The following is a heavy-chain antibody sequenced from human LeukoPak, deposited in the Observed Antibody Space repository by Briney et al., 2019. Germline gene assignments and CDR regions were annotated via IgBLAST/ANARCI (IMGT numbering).Heavy chain of an antibody. CDR1: GFTFSNYA. V-gene: IGHV3-30*03. CDR2: ISYDGSNK. J-gene: IGHJ4*02. D-gene: IGHD3-3*01. Sequence: GGSLRLSCAASGFTFSNYAMSWVRQAPGKGLEWVAVISYDGSNKYYADSVKGRFTISRDNSKNTLYLQMNSLRAEDTAVYYCARGRGVAQLYYFDYWGQGTLVTVSS. CDR3: ARGRGVAQLYYFDY.